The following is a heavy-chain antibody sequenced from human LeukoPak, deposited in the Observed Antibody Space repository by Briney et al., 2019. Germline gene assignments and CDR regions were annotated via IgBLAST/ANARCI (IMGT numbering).Heavy chain of an antibody. D-gene: IGHD6-19*01. Sequence: GGSLRLSCAASGFTFSDYYMSWVRQAPGKGLEWVSVIYSGGSTYYADSVKGRFTISRDNSKNTLYLQMNSLRAEDTAVYYCAREAVAGLDYWGQGTLVTVSS. CDR1: GFTFSDYY. V-gene: IGHV3-53*01. CDR2: IYSGGST. CDR3: AREAVAGLDY. J-gene: IGHJ4*02.